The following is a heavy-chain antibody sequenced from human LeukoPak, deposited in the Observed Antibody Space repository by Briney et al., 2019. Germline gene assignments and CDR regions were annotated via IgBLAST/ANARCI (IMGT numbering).Heavy chain of an antibody. V-gene: IGHV3-21*01. J-gene: IGHJ4*02. Sequence: PGGSLRLSCAASVFTFSTYAMNWVRQAPGGGLKWVSYITGDSAYIYYADSVKGRFTISRDNAKNSLYLQMNSLRAEDTAVYYCARYGVSSSTSYIDFWGQGTLVTVSS. CDR3: ARYGVSSSTSYIDF. CDR2: ITGDSAYI. D-gene: IGHD2-2*01. CDR1: VFTFSTYA.